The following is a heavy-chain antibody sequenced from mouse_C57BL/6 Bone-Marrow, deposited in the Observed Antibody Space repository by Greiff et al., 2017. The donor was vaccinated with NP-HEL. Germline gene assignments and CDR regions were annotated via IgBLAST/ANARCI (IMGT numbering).Heavy chain of an antibody. Sequence: VQLQQSGPELVKPGASVKISCKASGYTFTGYYMNWVKQSPEKSLEWIGEINPSTGGTTYNQKFKAKATLTVDKSSSTAYMQLHSLTSEDSAVFYCANAPDWDERDCFDFWGRGTTLTVSS. CDR2: INPSTGGT. J-gene: IGHJ2*01. CDR1: GYTFTGYY. V-gene: IGHV1-42*01. D-gene: IGHD4-1*01. CDR3: ANAPDWDERDCFDF.